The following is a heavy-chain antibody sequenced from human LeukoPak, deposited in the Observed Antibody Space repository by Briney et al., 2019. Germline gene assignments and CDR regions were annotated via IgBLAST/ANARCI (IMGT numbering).Heavy chain of an antibody. D-gene: IGHD2-2*01. J-gene: IGHJ4*02. Sequence: PSETLSLTCTVSGGSLSSSYWSWIRQPPGKELEWIGYIFYSGSTYYNPSLESRVTISVDTSKNQFSLKLSSVTAADTAVYYRARGGHQLPRPPFDYWGQGTLVTVSS. CDR3: ARGGHQLPRPPFDY. CDR1: GGSLSSSY. V-gene: IGHV4-59*12. CDR2: IFYSGST.